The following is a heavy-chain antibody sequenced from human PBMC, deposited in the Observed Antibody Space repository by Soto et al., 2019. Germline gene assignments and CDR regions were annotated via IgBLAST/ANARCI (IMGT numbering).Heavy chain of an antibody. D-gene: IGHD6-19*01. Sequence: EVQLLESGGGLVQPGGSLRLSCAASGITFSNFGMSWVRQAPGKGLEWVSSIGAGGTTNYADSVKGRFTISRDNSKNTLYLQMNSLRVEDTAVYYWAKREVAGTTYFDYWGQGTLVTVSS. CDR1: GITFSNFG. CDR2: SIGAGGTT. CDR3: AKREVAGTTYFDY. V-gene: IGHV3-23*01. J-gene: IGHJ4*02.